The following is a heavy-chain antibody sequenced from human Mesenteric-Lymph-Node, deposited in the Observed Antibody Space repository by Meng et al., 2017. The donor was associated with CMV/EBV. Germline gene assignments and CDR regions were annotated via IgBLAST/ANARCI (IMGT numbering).Heavy chain of an antibody. J-gene: IGHJ4*02. V-gene: IGHV1-2*02. CDR1: CYIFTGYY. CDR2: IKPNSGDT. CDR3: AREWRGFDS. Sequence: ASAKVFCKASCYIFTGYYMHWVRQAPGQGLVWVGWIKPNSGDTSYAQKFQGRVTMIGDTSISTAHMELSRLRSDDTAVYYCAREWRGFDSWGQGTLVTVSS. D-gene: IGHD3-16*01.